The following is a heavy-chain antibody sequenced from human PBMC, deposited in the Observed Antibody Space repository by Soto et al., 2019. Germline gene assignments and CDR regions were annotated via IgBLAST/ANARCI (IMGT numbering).Heavy chain of an antibody. CDR1: GGSFSGYY. Sequence: SETLSLTCAVYGGSFSGYYWSWIRQPPGKGLEWIGEINHSGSTNYNPSLKSRVTISVDTSKNQFSLKLSSVTAADTAVYYCARGSMVRGAPRGGMDVWGQGTTVTVS. D-gene: IGHD3-10*01. CDR3: ARGSMVRGAPRGGMDV. V-gene: IGHV4-34*01. J-gene: IGHJ6*02. CDR2: INHSGST.